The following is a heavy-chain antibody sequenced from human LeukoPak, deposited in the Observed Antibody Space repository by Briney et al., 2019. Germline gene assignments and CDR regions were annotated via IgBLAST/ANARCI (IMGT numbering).Heavy chain of an antibody. J-gene: IGHJ3*02. CDR2: ISWNSGSI. D-gene: IGHD6-13*01. Sequence: GGSLRLSCAASGFTFDDYAMHWARQAPGKGLEWVSGISWNSGSIGYADSVKGRFTISRDNAKSSLYLQMNSLRAEDTALYYCAKDMSPDSSSWYLDAFDIWGQGTMVTVSS. CDR3: AKDMSPDSSSWYLDAFDI. CDR1: GFTFDDYA. V-gene: IGHV3-9*01.